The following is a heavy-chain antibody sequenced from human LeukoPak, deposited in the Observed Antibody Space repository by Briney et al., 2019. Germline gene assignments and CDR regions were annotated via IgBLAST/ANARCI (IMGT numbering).Heavy chain of an antibody. Sequence: SETLSLTCTVSGGSISSGGYYWSWIRQPPGKGLEWIGYIYHSGSTYYNPSLKSRVTISVDRSKNQFSLTLSSVTAADTAVYYCARYTTVTTDAFDIWGQGTMVTVSS. D-gene: IGHD4-17*01. CDR3: ARYTTVTTDAFDI. CDR2: IYHSGST. J-gene: IGHJ3*02. V-gene: IGHV4-30-2*01. CDR1: GGSISSGGYY.